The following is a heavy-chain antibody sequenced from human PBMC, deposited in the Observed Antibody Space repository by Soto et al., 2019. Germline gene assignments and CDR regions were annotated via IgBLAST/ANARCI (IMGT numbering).Heavy chain of an antibody. CDR3: ARHDYDTNGYYSIADY. V-gene: IGHV5-51*01. D-gene: IGHD3-22*01. CDR2: IYPGDSDT. Sequence: GESLKISCKASGYSFSSYWIGWVRQMPGKGLEWMGIIYPGDSDTTYSSSFQGQVTISADKSISTAYLQWSSLKASDTAMYYCARHDYDTNGYYSIADYWGQGTLVTVSS. CDR1: GYSFSSYW. J-gene: IGHJ4*02.